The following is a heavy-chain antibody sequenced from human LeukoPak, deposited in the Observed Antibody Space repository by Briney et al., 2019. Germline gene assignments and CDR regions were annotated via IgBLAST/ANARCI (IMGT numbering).Heavy chain of an antibody. CDR1: GGTFSSYA. V-gene: IGHV1-69*04. Sequence: ASVKVSCKASGGTFSSYAISWVRQAPGQGLEWMGRIIPILGIANYAQKFQGRVTITADKSTSTAYMELSSLRSEDTAVYYCARGGLGYCSSTSCSHAPFAPWGQGTLVTVSS. CDR3: ARGGLGYCSSTSCSHAPFAP. CDR2: IIPILGIA. J-gene: IGHJ5*02. D-gene: IGHD2-2*01.